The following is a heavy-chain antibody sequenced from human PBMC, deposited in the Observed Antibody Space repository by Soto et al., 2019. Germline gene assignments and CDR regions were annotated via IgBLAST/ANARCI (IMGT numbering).Heavy chain of an antibody. CDR1: GGTFSSYT. J-gene: IGHJ4*02. Sequence: QVQLVQSGAEVKKPGSSVKVSCKASGGTFSSYTISWVRQAPGQGLEWMGRIIPILGIANYAQKFQGRVTITADKSTSTAYMELSSLRSEDTAVYYCARATGATNHFDYWGQGTLVTVSS. CDR3: ARATGATNHFDY. CDR2: IIPILGIA. D-gene: IGHD1-26*01. V-gene: IGHV1-69*02.